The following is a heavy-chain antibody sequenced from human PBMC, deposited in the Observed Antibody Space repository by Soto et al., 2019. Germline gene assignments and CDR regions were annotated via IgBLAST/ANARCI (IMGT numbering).Heavy chain of an antibody. CDR3: ARGNSNFCSGGSCYDNWFDP. CDR2: TYYRSKWYN. CDR1: GDSVSSNSAA. J-gene: IGHJ5*02. V-gene: IGHV6-1*01. D-gene: IGHD2-15*01. Sequence: KQSQTLSLTCAISGDSVSSNSAAWNWIRQSPSRGLEWLGRTYYRSKWYNDYAVSVKSRITINPDTSKNQFSLQLNSVTPEDTAVYYCARGNSNFCSGGSCYDNWFDPWGQGTLVTVSS.